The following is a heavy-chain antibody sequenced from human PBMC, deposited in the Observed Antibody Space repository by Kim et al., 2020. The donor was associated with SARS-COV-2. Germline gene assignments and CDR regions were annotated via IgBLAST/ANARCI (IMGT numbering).Heavy chain of an antibody. Sequence: GGSLRLSCAASGFTFSSYAMHWVRQAPGKGLEWVAVISYDGSNKYYADSVKGRFTISRDNSKNTLYLQMNSLRAEDTAVYFCARGRYYGSGSYKPLYWGQGTLVTVSS. V-gene: IGHV3-30-3*01. CDR3: ARGRYYGSGSYKPLY. J-gene: IGHJ4*02. D-gene: IGHD3-10*01. CDR2: ISYDGSNK. CDR1: GFTFSSYA.